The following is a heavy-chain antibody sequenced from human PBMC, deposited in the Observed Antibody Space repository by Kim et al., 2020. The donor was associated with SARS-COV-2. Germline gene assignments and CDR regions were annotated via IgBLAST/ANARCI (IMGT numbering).Heavy chain of an antibody. CDR1: GFTFFGHA. D-gene: IGHD2-21*01. V-gene: IGHV3-23*01. Sequence: GGSLRLSCTTSGFTFFGHAMSWVRQAPGKGLEWVSSIDGSDGKTYYVDSVKGRFSISRDDSRNTLYLQMSALRADDTAAYYCLKGGWGWIWDYWGQGTLVTVSS. J-gene: IGHJ4*02. CDR2: IDGSDGKT. CDR3: LKGGWGWIWDY.